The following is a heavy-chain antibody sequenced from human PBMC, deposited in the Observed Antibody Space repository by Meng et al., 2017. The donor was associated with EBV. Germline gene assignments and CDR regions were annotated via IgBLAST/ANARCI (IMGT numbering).Heavy chain of an antibody. CDR1: EFTFTSAW. D-gene: IGHD1-26*01. V-gene: IGHV3-15*01. CDR3: TTDEGGSRF. Sequence: EVQLVESGGGLVKTGESLKLSCAASEFTFTSAWMNWVRQAPGKGLEWVGRIRSQVDGRTADYSAPVKGRFTISRDDSKHTLYLQMNSLKIEDSAVYYCTTDEGGSRFWGQGTLVTVSS. J-gene: IGHJ4*02. CDR2: IRSQVDGRTA.